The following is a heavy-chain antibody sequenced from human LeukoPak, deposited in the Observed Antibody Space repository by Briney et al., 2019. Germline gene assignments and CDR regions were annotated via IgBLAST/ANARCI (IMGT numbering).Heavy chain of an antibody. CDR3: ARDRGSGWPFDY. J-gene: IGHJ4*02. V-gene: IGHV3-7*01. CDR1: GFTFSNCW. CDR2: IRQDGSAK. D-gene: IGHD6-19*01. Sequence: GGSLRLSCAASGFTFSNCWMSWVRQAPGKGLEWVANIRQDGSAKYYVDSLKGRVTISRGNAKNLLFLQINSLRADDTAVYYCARDRGSGWPFDYWGQGTLVTVSS.